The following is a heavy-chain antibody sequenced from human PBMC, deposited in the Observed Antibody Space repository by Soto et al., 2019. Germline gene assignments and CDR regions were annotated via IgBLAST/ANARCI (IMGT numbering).Heavy chain of an antibody. D-gene: IGHD4-4*01. CDR1: GASFSDSY. J-gene: IGHJ5*02. V-gene: IGHV4-34*01. Sequence: SETLSLTCTVYGASFSDSYWSWIRQPPGKGLEWIGEINYSGSTNYNPSLKSRVTISVDTSKNQFSLKLTSVTAADTAVYYCARSNTEIDPWAQGTLVTVSS. CDR3: ARSNTEIDP. CDR2: INYSGST.